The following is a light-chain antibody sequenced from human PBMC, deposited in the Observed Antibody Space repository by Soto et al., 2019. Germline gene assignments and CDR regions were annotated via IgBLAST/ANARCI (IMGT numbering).Light chain of an antibody. J-gene: IGLJ1*01. V-gene: IGLV2-14*01. CDR1: SSDIGRYNF. Sequence: QSALTQPASMSGSPGQSITISCTGTSSDIGRYNFVSWYQHHPGKAPKLIIYEATKRPSGVSYRFSGSKSGNTAFLTISGLQAEDEADYYCTSYTITSPYVFGTGTKVTVL. CDR2: EAT. CDR3: TSYTITSPYV.